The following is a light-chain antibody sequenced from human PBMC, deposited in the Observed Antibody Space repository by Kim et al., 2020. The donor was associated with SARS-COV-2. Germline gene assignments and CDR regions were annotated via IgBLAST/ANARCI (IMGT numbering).Light chain of an antibody. V-gene: IGLV1-44*01. CDR3: AAWDDSLNGWV. J-gene: IGLJ3*02. CDR2: SNN. CDR1: SSNIGSNT. Sequence: ELTQPPSASGTPGQRVTISCSGSSSNIGSNTVNWYQQLPGTAPKLLIYSNNQRPSGVPDRFSGSKSGTSASLAISGLQSEDEADYYCAAWDDSLNGWVFGGGTKLTVL.